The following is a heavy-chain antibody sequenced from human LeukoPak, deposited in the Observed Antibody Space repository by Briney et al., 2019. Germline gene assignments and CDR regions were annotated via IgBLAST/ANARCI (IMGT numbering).Heavy chain of an antibody. Sequence: SETLSLTCIVSGGSISSSSYYWGWIRQPPGKGLEWIGSIYYSGSTYYNSSLRSRVTMSVDTSKNQFSLKLSSVTAADTAVYYCASPYRKNAFDIWGQGTMVTVSS. CDR1: GGSISSSSYY. V-gene: IGHV4-39*01. J-gene: IGHJ3*02. D-gene: IGHD2-2*02. CDR3: ASPYRKNAFDI. CDR2: IYYSGST.